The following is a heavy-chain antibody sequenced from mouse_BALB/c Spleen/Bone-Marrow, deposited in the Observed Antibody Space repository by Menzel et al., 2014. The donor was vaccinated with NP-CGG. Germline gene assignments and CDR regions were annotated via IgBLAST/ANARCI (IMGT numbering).Heavy chain of an antibody. Sequence: VQLQQPGGGLVQPGVSLKLSCAASGFDFSRYWMSWVRQAPGKGLEWIGEINPDSSTINYTPSLKDKFIISRDNAKNTLYLQMSKVRSEDTALYYCARLNYYGNLFVWGAGTTVTVSS. J-gene: IGHJ1*01. V-gene: IGHV4-1*02. CDR1: GFDFSRYW. CDR2: INPDSSTI. CDR3: ARLNYYGNLFV. D-gene: IGHD1-1*01.